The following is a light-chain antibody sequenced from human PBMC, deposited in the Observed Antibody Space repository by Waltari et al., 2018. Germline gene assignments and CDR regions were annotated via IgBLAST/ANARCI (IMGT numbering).Light chain of an antibody. CDR2: DVS. CDR1: SIDVSTYNY. J-gene: IGLJ1*01. CDR3: SSYTSNSPFAYNYV. V-gene: IGLV2-14*01. Sequence: QSALTQPASVSGSPGQSITISCTGTSIDVSTYNYVSWYQQHPGKAPKLMIYDVSKRPSGVSTRFSGSKSGNTASLTISGLQAEDEADYYCSSYTSNSPFAYNYVLGTGTKVTVL.